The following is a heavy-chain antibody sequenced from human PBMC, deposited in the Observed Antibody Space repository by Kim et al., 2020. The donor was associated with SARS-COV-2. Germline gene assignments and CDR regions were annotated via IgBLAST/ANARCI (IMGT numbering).Heavy chain of an antibody. CDR1: GYTFINYV. V-gene: IGHV1-3*04. CDR3: ARGIGWALDY. J-gene: IGHJ4*02. D-gene: IGHD6-19*01. Sequence: ASVKVSCKASGYTFINYVMHWVRQAPGQRLEWMGLISIGHDNTKYSQKFRGRVTITRDTTASTAYMELSSLRSEDTAVYYCARGIGWALDYWGQGTLVT. CDR2: ISIGHDNT.